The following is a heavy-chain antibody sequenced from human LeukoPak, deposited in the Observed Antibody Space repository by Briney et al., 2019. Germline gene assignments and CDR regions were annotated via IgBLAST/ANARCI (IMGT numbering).Heavy chain of an antibody. V-gene: IGHV4-4*07. CDR2: MYSSGST. D-gene: IGHD2-15*01. Sequence: SETLSLTCTVSGGSISSYYWSWIRQPAGKGLEWIGRMYSSGSTNYNPSLKSRVTMSVDTSNNQFSLKLSSVTAADTAVYYCARDPYCSGGSCYLNWFDPWGQGTLVTVSS. CDR1: GGSISSYY. CDR3: ARDPYCSGGSCYLNWFDP. J-gene: IGHJ5*02.